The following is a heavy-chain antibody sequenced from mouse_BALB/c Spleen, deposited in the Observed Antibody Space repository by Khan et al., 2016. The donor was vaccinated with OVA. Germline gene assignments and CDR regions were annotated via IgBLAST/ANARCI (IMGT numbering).Heavy chain of an antibody. V-gene: IGHV1-76*01. CDR3: AREEALYHFDH. J-gene: IGHJ2*01. D-gene: IGHD3-2*02. Sequence: QVQLKQSGAELVRPGASVQLSCKPSGYIFTSYWIHWVKQRSGPGLEWIARIYPGTDNSYYNEKFKDKATLTADKSSSTAYMQLSSLKSEDSDVYFCAREEALYHFDHWGQGTTLTVSS. CDR2: IYPGTDNS. CDR1: GYIFTSYW.